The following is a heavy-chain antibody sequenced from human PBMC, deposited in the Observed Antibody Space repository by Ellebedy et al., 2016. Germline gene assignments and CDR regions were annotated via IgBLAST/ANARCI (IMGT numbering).Heavy chain of an antibody. CDR3: ATTIAAAGDDAFDI. D-gene: IGHD6-13*01. Sequence: GGSLRLSXAASRFTFSSYSMNWVRQAPGKGLEWVSSISSSSSYIYYADSVKGRFTISRDNAKNSLYLQMNSLRAEDTAVYYCATTIAAAGDDAFDIWGQGTMVTVSS. CDR1: RFTFSSYS. J-gene: IGHJ3*02. CDR2: ISSSSSYI. V-gene: IGHV3-21*01.